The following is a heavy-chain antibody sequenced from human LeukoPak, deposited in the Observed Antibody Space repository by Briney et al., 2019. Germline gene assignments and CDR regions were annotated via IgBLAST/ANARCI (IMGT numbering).Heavy chain of an antibody. CDR3: ASGYGDYWFDP. V-gene: IGHV4-59*01. CDR1: GGSISRDF. CDR2: IYYAGST. D-gene: IGHD4-17*01. J-gene: IGHJ5*02. Sequence: SETLSLTCTVSGGSISRDFWSWIRQPPGKGLEWIGYIYYAGSTNYNPSLKSRVTISIDTSKNQFSLRLSSVTAADTAVYYCASGYGDYWFDPWGQGTLVTVSS.